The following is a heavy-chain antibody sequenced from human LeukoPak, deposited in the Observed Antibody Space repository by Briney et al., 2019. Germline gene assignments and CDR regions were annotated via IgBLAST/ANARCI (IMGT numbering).Heavy chain of an antibody. J-gene: IGHJ4*02. CDR3: AKDLPDYGDYEVGY. V-gene: IGHV3-23*01. CDR1: GFTFTSYG. Sequence: AGGSLRLSCAASGFTFTSYGMSWVRQAPGKGLEWVSTISGSGGSRHYADFVKGRFTISRDNFKNTVSLQMNSLRAEDTAVYYCAKDLPDYGDYEVGYWGQGTLVTVSS. D-gene: IGHD4-17*01. CDR2: ISGSGGSR.